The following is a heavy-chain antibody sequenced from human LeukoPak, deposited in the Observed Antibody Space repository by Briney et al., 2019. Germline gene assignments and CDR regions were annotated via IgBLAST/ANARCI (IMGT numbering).Heavy chain of an antibody. Sequence: ASVKVSCKASGYTFTGYSMHWGPQAPGQGLEWMGWINPNSGGTNYAQKFQGRVTMTRDNSLSTAYMELSRLRSDDTAVNYCARAPDMSSYDLVRWFEPWGQGTLVTVSS. J-gene: IGHJ5*02. V-gene: IGHV1-2*02. CDR2: INPNSGGT. D-gene: IGHD3/OR15-3a*01. CDR1: GYTFTGYS. CDR3: ARAPDMSSYDLVRWFEP.